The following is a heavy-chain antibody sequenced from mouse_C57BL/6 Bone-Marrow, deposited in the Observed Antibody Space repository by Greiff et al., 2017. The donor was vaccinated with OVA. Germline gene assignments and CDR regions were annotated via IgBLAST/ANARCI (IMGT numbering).Heavy chain of an antibody. V-gene: IGHV1-81*01. J-gene: IGHJ4*01. Sequence: VQLQQSGAELARPGASVKLSCKASGYTFTSYGISWVKQRPGQGLEWIGEIYPRSGNTYYNEKFKGKATLTADKSSSTAYMVLRSLTSEDSAVYFCARTPYYGSSYRSYAMDYWGQGTSVTVSS. D-gene: IGHD1-1*01. CDR1: GYTFTSYG. CDR3: ARTPYYGSSYRSYAMDY. CDR2: IYPRSGNT.